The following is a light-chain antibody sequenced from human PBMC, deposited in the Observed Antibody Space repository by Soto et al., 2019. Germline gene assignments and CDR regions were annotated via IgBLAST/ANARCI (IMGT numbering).Light chain of an antibody. Sequence: DIQMTQSPSTLSASVGDRVTITCRASQSISSWLAWYQQKPGKAPKLLIYDAFSLESGVPSRFSGSGSGTEVTLTVSSRHLDDLVTDYCQHDNSYPLTFVQGTKVDIK. CDR3: QHDNSYPLT. CDR1: QSISSW. CDR2: DAF. J-gene: IGKJ1*01. V-gene: IGKV1-5*01.